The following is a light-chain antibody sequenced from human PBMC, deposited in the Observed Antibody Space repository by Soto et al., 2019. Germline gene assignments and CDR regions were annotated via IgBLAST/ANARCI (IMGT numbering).Light chain of an antibody. CDR3: QQYASSQWT. Sequence: EIVLTQSPGTLSLSTGERVTLSCRASQSVGTSWLAWYQQKPGQSPRLLIYSTSSRATGIPDRFSGSGSETDFALTISRLEPEDSAVYYCQQYASSQWTFDQGTKVEIK. CDR2: STS. V-gene: IGKV3-20*01. CDR1: QSVGTSW. J-gene: IGKJ1*01.